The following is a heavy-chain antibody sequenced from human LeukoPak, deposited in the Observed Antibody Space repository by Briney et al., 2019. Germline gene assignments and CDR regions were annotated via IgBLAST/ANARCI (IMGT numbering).Heavy chain of an antibody. CDR3: AKGPLRGTAAAIDY. CDR1: GFTFSDHY. V-gene: IGHV3-30*18. J-gene: IGHJ4*02. D-gene: IGHD2-2*01. Sequence: GGSLRLSCAGSGFTFSDHYIDWVRQAPGKGLEWVAVISYDGRNKHYPDSVKGRFTISRDISTDTLWLQMDSLRTEDTAVYYCAKGPLRGTAAAIDYWGQGTLVTVSS. CDR2: ISYDGRNK.